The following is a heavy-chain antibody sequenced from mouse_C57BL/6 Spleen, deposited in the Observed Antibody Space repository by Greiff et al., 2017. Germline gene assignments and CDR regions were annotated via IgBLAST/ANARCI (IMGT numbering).Heavy chain of an antibody. CDR2: IYPGSGGT. CDR1: GYTFTTYC. J-gene: IGHJ4*01. V-gene: IGHV1-55*01. CDR3: ARRGCDSSYYDMDY. Sequence: QVQLQQPGAELVKPGASVKMSCKASGYTFTTYCITWVKQRPGQGLEWIGNIYPGSGGTNYKEKFKSKATMTVDTSSSTAYMQLSSLTSEDSAVYYCARRGCDSSYYDMDYCCAGTSVTVSS. D-gene: IGHD3-3*01.